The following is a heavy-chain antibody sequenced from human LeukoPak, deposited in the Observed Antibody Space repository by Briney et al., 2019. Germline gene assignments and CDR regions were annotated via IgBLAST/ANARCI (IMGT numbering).Heavy chain of an antibody. CDR1: GFTFSNAW. D-gene: IGHD3-10*01. V-gene: IGHV3-30*02. CDR2: IHHDGSNK. Sequence: PGGSLRLSCAASGFTFSNAWMSWVRQAPGKGLDWVAFIHHDGSNKYYADSVRGRFTISRDNSKNTLYLQMNSLRAEDTAVYYCAKVSGLLWFGELSVDYWGQGTLVTVSS. J-gene: IGHJ4*02. CDR3: AKVSGLLWFGELSVDY.